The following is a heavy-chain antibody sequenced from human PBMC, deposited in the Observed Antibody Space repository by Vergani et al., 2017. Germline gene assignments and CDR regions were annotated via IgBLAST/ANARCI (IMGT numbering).Heavy chain of an antibody. CDR2: ISSSSSYT. CDR3: AGGARVRGVIIVGHFDY. D-gene: IGHD3-10*01. CDR1: GFTFSDYY. J-gene: IGHJ4*02. Sequence: QVQLVESGGGLVKPGGSLRLSCAASGFTFSDYYMSWIRQAPGKGLEWVSYISSSSSYTNYADSVKGRFTISRDNAKNSLYLQMNSLRAEGTAVYYCAGGARVRGVIIVGHFDYWGQGTLVTVSS. V-gene: IGHV3-11*05.